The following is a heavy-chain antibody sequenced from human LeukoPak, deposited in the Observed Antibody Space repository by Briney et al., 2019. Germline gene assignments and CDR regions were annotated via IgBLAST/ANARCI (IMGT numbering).Heavy chain of an antibody. D-gene: IGHD2-15*01. CDR3: AKANVKYCSGGSCFDAFDI. CDR1: GFTPSSYA. J-gene: IGHJ3*02. V-gene: IGHV3-23*01. Sequence: GGSLRLSCAASGFTPSSYAMSWVRQAPGKGPEWVSAISHSGGTTYYADSVKGRFTITRDNSKNTLYLQMNSLRAEDTAVYYCAKANVKYCSGGSCFDAFDIWGQGTMVTVSS. CDR2: ISHSGGTT.